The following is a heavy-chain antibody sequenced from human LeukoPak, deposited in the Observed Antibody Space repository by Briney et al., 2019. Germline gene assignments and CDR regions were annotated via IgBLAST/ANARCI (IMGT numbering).Heavy chain of an antibody. D-gene: IGHD3-22*01. V-gene: IGHV3-48*03. CDR1: GFTFSSYE. J-gene: IGHJ4*02. Sequence: PGGSLRLSCAASGFTFSSYEMNWVRQAPGKGLEWVSYISSSGSTIYYADAVKGRFTISRDNAKNSLYLQMNSLRAEDTAVYYCARDNYDSSTPYYFDNWGQGTLVTVSS. CDR2: ISSSGSTI. CDR3: ARDNYDSSTPYYFDN.